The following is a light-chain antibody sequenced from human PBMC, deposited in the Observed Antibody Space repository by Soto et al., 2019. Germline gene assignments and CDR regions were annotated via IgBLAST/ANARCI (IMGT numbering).Light chain of an antibody. Sequence: VDRVTITCRSSQSISSWLAWYQQKPGKAPKFLIYDASSLESGVPSRFSGSGSGTEFTLTISSLQPDDFATYYCQQYDVYWTFGQGTKVDI. CDR1: QSISSW. CDR3: QQYDVYWT. V-gene: IGKV1-5*01. CDR2: DAS. J-gene: IGKJ1*01.